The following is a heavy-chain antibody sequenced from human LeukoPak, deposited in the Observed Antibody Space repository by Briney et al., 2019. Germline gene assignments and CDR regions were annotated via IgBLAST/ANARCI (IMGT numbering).Heavy chain of an antibody. Sequence: PGGSLRPSCAASGFTFSSYGMHWVRQAPGKGLEWVAFIRYDGSNKYYADSVKGRFTISRDNSKNTLYLQMNSLRAEDTAVYYCATHGPFYDILTDLDYWGQGTLVTVSS. CDR2: IRYDGSNK. CDR3: ATHGPFYDILTDLDY. J-gene: IGHJ4*02. V-gene: IGHV3-30*02. CDR1: GFTFSSYG. D-gene: IGHD3-9*01.